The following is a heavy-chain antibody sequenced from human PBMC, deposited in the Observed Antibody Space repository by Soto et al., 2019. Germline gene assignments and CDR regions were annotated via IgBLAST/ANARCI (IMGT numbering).Heavy chain of an antibody. Sequence: GGSLRLSCAASGFTFSSYAMSWVRQAPGKGLEWASAISGSGGSTYYADSVKGRFTISRDNSKNTLYLQMNSLRAEDTAVYYCAKADDYGDYSDYWGQGTLVTVSS. CDR1: GFTFSSYA. CDR2: ISGSGGST. CDR3: AKADDYGDYSDY. D-gene: IGHD4-17*01. V-gene: IGHV3-23*01. J-gene: IGHJ4*02.